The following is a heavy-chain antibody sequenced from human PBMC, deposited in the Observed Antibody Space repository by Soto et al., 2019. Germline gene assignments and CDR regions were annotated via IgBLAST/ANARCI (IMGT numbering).Heavy chain of an antibody. V-gene: IGHV3-23*01. J-gene: IGHJ6*02. CDR3: EKCRHLGSPFYYDMDV. CDR1: GFTFSSYA. Sequence: EVQLLESGGGVVQPGGSLRLFCAASGFTFSSYAMSWVRQAPGKWLEWVSVISGSGVSTYYADSVKGRFTISRDNSKNTLYPQMNSLRVEDTAVFYCEKCRHLGSPFYYDMDVWGQGTTVTVSS. D-gene: IGHD1-26*01. CDR2: ISGSGVST.